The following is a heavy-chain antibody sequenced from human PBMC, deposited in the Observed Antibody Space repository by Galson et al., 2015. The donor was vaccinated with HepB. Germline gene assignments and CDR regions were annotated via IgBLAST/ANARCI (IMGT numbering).Heavy chain of an antibody. CDR1: GFTFTNAW. CDR2: IRSNTDGGTR. Sequence: SVRLSCAASGFTFTNAWMSWVRQAPGKGLECVGRIRSNTDGGTRNYAAPVKGRFTISRDDSRRTLFLQMNSLKTEDTGVYYCTTEIVATLSSWFAPWGQGTLVTVSS. J-gene: IGHJ5*02. V-gene: IGHV3-15*01. CDR3: TTEIVATLSSWFAP. D-gene: IGHD5-12*01.